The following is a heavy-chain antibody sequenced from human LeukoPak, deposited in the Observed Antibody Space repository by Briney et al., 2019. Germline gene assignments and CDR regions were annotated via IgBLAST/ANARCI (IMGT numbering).Heavy chain of an antibody. CDR1: GGSFSGYY. CDR2: INHSGST. Sequence: SETLSLTCAVYGGSFSGYYWSWIRQPPGKGLEWIGEINHSGSTNYNPSLKSRVTISVDTSKNQFSLKPSSVTAADTAVYYCARGPWSITMVRGVTGRPLDYWGQGTLVTVSS. J-gene: IGHJ4*02. D-gene: IGHD3-10*01. CDR3: ARGPWSITMVRGVTGRPLDY. V-gene: IGHV4-34*01.